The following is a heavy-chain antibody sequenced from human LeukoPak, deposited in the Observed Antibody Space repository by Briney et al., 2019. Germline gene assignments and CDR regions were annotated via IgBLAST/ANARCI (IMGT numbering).Heavy chain of an antibody. J-gene: IGHJ4*02. V-gene: IGHV1-2*02. Sequence: ASVKVSCKASGYTFTAYYMHWVRQAPGQGLEWMGWINPNSGGTNYAQKFQGRVTMTRDTSISTAYMELSRVTSDDTAVYYCARSGGTSGPELDYWGQGTLVTVSS. CDR3: ARSGGTSGPELDY. CDR1: GYTFTAYY. CDR2: INPNSGGT. D-gene: IGHD3-3*01.